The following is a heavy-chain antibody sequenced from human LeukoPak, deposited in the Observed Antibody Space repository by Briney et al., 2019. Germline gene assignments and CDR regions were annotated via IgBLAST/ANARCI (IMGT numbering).Heavy chain of an antibody. J-gene: IGHJ4*02. D-gene: IGHD3-3*01. CDR3: ARDPGSNSYYDFWSGYYTAIDY. CDR2: ISGSSSST. V-gene: IGHV3-23*01. CDR1: GFTFSSHA. Sequence: PGGSLRLSCAASGFTFSSHAMSWVRQAPGKGLEWVSAISGSSSSTYYADSVKGRFTISRDNSKNSLYLQMNSLRAEDTAVYYCARDPGSNSYYDFWSGYYTAIDYWGQGTLVTVSS.